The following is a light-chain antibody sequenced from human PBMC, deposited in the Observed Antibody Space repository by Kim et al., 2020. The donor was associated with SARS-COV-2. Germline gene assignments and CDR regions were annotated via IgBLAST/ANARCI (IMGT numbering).Light chain of an antibody. V-gene: IGKV1-5*03. CDR1: QSNSMW. CDR2: KAT. CDR3: QQYDNY. J-gene: IGKJ2*01. Sequence: STLSAAGGDRGIITCRASQSNSMWWAWYQQKPGKAPKLLISKATSLQSRGPSRFSGSGSGTQFTLTYSGLQPDDFGTYYCQQYDNYFGQGTKLEI.